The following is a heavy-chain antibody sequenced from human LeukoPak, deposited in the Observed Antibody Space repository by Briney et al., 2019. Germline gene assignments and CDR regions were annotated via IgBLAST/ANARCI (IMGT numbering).Heavy chain of an antibody. D-gene: IGHD6-19*01. CDR2: IIPIFGTA. V-gene: IGHV1-69*05. Sequence: SVKVSCKASGGTFSSYAISWVRQAPGQGLEWMGRIIPIFGTANYAQKFQGRVTITTDESTSTAYMELSSLRSGDTAVYYCARDLSNTGWLVGWFDPWGQGTLVTVSS. J-gene: IGHJ5*02. CDR1: GGTFSSYA. CDR3: ARDLSNTGWLVGWFDP.